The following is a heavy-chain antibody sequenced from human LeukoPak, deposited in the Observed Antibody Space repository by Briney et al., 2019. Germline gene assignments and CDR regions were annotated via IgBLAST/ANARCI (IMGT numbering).Heavy chain of an antibody. J-gene: IGHJ3*02. CDR1: GYSFTSYW. CDR3: ASTPSGYDNENAFDI. D-gene: IGHD5-12*01. Sequence: GESLKISCKGSGYSFTSYWIGWVRQMPGKGLEWMGIIYPGDSDTRYSPSFQGQVTISADKSISTAYLQWSSLKASDTAMYYCASTPSGYDNENAFDIWGQGTMVTVSS. V-gene: IGHV5-51*01. CDR2: IYPGDSDT.